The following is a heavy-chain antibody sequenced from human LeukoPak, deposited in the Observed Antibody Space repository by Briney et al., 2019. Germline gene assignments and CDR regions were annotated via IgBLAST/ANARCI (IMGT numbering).Heavy chain of an antibody. CDR1: GGAFSGYS. J-gene: IGHJ4*02. V-gene: IGHV4-34*01. D-gene: IGHD4-17*01. CDR2: IDPNGTA. Sequence: SETLSLTCAVYGGAFSGYSWSRIRQPPGKGLEWIGEIDPNGTANYNPSFKSRVTVSEDTSKNQFSLNLNSVTAADTAIYYCARGRSYEYGDYDYWGQGTLVTVSS. CDR3: ARGRSYEYGDYDY.